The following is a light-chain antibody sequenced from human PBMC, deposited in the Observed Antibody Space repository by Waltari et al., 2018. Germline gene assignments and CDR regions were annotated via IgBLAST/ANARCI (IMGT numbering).Light chain of an antibody. CDR3: QQRGNWPSGYT. J-gene: IGKJ2*01. CDR2: DAS. Sequence: EIVLTQSPATLSLSPGERATLPCRASQSVSSYLVWYQQKPGQAPRLRISDASKRATGIPSRFSGSGSGTDFTLTISSLEPEDFAVYYCQQRGNWPSGYTFGQGTKVEIK. V-gene: IGKV3-11*01. CDR1: QSVSSY.